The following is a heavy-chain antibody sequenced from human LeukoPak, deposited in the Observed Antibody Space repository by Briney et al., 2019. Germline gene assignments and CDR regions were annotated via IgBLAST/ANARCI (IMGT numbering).Heavy chain of an antibody. Sequence: GASVKVSCKASGGTFSSYAISWVRQAPGQGLEWMGRIIPIFGTANYAQKFQGRVTITTDEYTSTAYMELSNLRSEDTAVYYCARGEFEPNLFDYWGQGTLVTVSS. D-gene: IGHD1-14*01. J-gene: IGHJ4*02. CDR1: GGTFSSYA. V-gene: IGHV1-69*05. CDR3: ARGEFEPNLFDY. CDR2: IIPIFGTA.